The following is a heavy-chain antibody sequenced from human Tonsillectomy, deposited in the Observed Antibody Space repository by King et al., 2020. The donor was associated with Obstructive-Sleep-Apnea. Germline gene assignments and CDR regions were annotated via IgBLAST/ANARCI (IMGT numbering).Heavy chain of an antibody. J-gene: IGHJ4*02. CDR1: GFTIRDYN. CDR3: TGGVLGY. V-gene: IGHV3-11*01. Sequence: QLVQSGGGLVKPGGSLRLSCAASGFTIRDYNMTWVRQAPGKGREWVSYITASGTTVYYADSVKGRFTISRDNAKKSVYLQMNRLRAEDTAVYYCTGGVLGYWGQGTLVTVSS. CDR2: ITASGTTV.